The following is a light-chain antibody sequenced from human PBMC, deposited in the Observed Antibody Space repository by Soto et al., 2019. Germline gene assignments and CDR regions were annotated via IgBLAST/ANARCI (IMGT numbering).Light chain of an antibody. CDR2: EVI. CDR1: SSDVGGYNL. J-gene: IGLJ2*01. V-gene: IGLV2-8*01. Sequence: QSALTQPPSASGSPGQSVTISCAGTSSDVGGYNLVSWYQQHPGKAPNLMIYEVIKRPSGVPDRFSGSKSGNTASLTVSGLHAEDEADYYCSSYSGSDNFVVFGGGTKLTVL. CDR3: SSYSGSDNFVV.